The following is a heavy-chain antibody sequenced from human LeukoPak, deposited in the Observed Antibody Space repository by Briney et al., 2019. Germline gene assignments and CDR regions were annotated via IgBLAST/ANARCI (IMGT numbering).Heavy chain of an antibody. Sequence: ASVKVSCKTSGYTFATYFIHWVRQAPGQGLEWMGYIKPNSGVTNYAQKFRGRVTMTWDTSISTAYIELSGLTSDDTAIYYCARPTYRGSNCYFNFDYWGQGTLVTVSS. J-gene: IGHJ4*02. V-gene: IGHV1-2*02. CDR2: IKPNSGVT. CDR1: GYTFATYF. D-gene: IGHD2-21*02. CDR3: ARPTYRGSNCYFNFDY.